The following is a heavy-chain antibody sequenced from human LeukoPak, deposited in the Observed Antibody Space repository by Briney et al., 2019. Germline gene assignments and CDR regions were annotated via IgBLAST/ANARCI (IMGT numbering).Heavy chain of an antibody. CDR1: GGSISSSSYY. CDR3: AIPRGYSYGYGEDY. CDR2: IYYSGST. D-gene: IGHD5-18*01. J-gene: IGHJ4*02. Sequence: PSETLSLTCTVSGGSISSSSYYWGWIRQPPGKGLEWIGSIYYSGSTYYNPSLKSRVTISVDTSKNQFSLKLSSVTAADTAVCYCAIPRGYSYGYGEDYWGQGTLVTVSS. V-gene: IGHV4-39*01.